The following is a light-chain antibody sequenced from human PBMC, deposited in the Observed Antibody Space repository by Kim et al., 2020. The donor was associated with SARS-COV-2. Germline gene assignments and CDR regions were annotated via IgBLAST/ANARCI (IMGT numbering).Light chain of an antibody. CDR1: NLGSKS. Sequence: GKAARITCGGNNLGSKSGHWYQQKPGQAPVLVIYYDSDRPSGIPERFSGSNSGNTATLTISRGEAGDEADYYSQVWDSSSDHSYVFGTGTKVTVL. CDR2: YDS. V-gene: IGLV3-21*04. J-gene: IGLJ1*01. CDR3: QVWDSSSDHSYV.